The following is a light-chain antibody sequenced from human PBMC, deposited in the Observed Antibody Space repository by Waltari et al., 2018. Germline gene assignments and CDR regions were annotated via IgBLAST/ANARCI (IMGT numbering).Light chain of an antibody. V-gene: IGKV1-33*01. CDR2: GAS. CDR3: QQYDTVPYT. CDR1: QDISNF. J-gene: IGKJ2*01. Sequence: DIQMTQSPSFLSASVGDRVTITCRASQDISNFLNWYQRKPGKDPEVLIYGASKLETGVSSRFSGNGSGTDFIFIISSLQPEDIATYCCQQYDTVPYTFGQGSKVDIK.